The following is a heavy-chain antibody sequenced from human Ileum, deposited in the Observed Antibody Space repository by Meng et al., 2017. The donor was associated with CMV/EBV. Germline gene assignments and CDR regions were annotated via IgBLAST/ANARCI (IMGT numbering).Heavy chain of an antibody. Sequence: VQVVQSGAEVKEPGASVKVSCKASGYTFTAYYMHWVRQAPGQGLEWMGWIDPNSGGTNYAQKFQGRVTMTRDTSINTAYMELSRLRYDDTAVYHCARKMGVYYFDYWGQGTLVTVSS. CDR3: ARKMGVYYFDY. CDR2: IDPNSGGT. D-gene: IGHD2-8*02. V-gene: IGHV1-2*02. CDR1: GYTFTAYY. J-gene: IGHJ4*02.